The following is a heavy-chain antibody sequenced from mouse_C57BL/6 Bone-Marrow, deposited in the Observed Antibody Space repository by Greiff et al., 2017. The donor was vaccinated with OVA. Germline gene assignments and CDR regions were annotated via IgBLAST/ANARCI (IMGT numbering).Heavy chain of an antibody. CDR1: GYTFTDYY. V-gene: IGHV1-76*01. D-gene: IGHD2-5*01. CDR2: IYPGSGNT. Sequence: VQLQQSGAELVRPGASVKLSCKASGYTFTDYYINWVKQRPGQGLEWIARIYPGSGNTYYNEKFKGKATLTAEKSSSTAYMQLSSLTSEDSAIYFCARWGSNCLFDYWGQGTTLTVSS. J-gene: IGHJ2*01. CDR3: ARWGSNCLFDY.